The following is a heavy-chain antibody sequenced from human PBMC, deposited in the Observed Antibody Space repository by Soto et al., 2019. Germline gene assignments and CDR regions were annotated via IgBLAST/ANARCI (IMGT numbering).Heavy chain of an antibody. V-gene: IGHV3-23*01. D-gene: IGHD6-6*01. CDR1: GFTFSSYA. CDR2: ISGSGGST. CDR3: AKYSSSPGWRDAFDI. J-gene: IGHJ3*02. Sequence: GGSLRLSCAASGFTFSSYAMSWVRQAPGKGLEWVSAISGSGGSTYYADSVKGRFTISRDNSKNTLYLQMNGLRAEDTAVYYCAKYSSSPGWRDAFDIWGQGTMVTVSS.